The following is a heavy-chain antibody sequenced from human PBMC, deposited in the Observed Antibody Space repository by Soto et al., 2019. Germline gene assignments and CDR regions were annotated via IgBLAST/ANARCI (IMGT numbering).Heavy chain of an antibody. CDR1: GYTFTSYG. CDR2: ISAYNGNT. Sequence: ASVKVSCKASGYTFTSYGISWVRQAPGQGLEWMGWISAYNGNTNYAQKLQGRVTMTTDTSTSTAYMELRSLRSDDTAVYYCARNWIFWSGDYRIGNWFAPSGQGTLVIVSS. J-gene: IGHJ5*02. CDR3: ARNWIFWSGDYRIGNWFAP. V-gene: IGHV1-18*01. D-gene: IGHD3-3*01.